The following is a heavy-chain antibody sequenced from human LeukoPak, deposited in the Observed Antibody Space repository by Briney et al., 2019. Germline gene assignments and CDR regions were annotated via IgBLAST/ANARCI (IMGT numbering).Heavy chain of an antibody. CDR1: GFTFNAFG. D-gene: IGHD6-19*01. V-gene: IGHV3-48*01. CDR2: IGTTSGAI. J-gene: IGHJ4*02. CDR3: AKARRVSGTTYFDY. Sequence: GGSLRLSCAASGFTFNAFGMNWVRQAPGKGLEWVSYIGTTSGAIYYADSVKGRFTISRDNSKNTLYLQMSSLRAEDSAAVYFCAKARRVSGTTYFDYWGQGTLVTVSS.